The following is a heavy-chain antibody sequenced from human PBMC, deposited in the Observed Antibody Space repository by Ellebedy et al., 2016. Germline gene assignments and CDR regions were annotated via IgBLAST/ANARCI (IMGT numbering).Heavy chain of an antibody. V-gene: IGHV4-34*01. J-gene: IGHJ5*02. CDR1: GGSFSGYY. CDR2: INHSGST. CDR3: ARGRWFDP. Sequence: SETLSLTXAVYGGSFSGYYWSWIRQPPGKGLEWIGEINHSGSTNYNPSLKSRVTISVDTSKNQFSLKLSSVTAVDTAVYYCARGRWFDPWGQGTLVTVSS.